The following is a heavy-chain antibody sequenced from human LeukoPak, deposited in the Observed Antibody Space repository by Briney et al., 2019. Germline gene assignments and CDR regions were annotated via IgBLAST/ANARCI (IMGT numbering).Heavy chain of an antibody. CDR2: IYTSGST. J-gene: IGHJ4*02. CDR3: AREFGYAVTSLDY. D-gene: IGHD4-17*01. Sequence: SETLSLTCTVSGGSISSGSYYWSWIRQPAGKGLEWIGRIYTSGSTHYNPSLKSRVTISVDTSKNQFSLKLSSVTAADTDVYYCAREFGYAVTSLDYWGQGTLVTVSS. V-gene: IGHV4-61*02. CDR1: GGSISSGSYY.